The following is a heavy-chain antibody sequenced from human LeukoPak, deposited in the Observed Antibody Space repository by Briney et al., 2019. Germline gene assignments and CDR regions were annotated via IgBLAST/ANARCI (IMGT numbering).Heavy chain of an antibody. V-gene: IGHV3-7*05. CDR2: IKEDGSEK. Sequence: GGSLRLSCAASGSTFSIFWMGWVRQAPGKGLEWVATIKEDGSEKYHVDSVKGRFTISRDNAKSSLYLQMNSLRGEDTAVYYCARVSGHSGSPWGQGTLVTVAS. CDR3: ARVSGHSGSP. D-gene: IGHD5-12*01. CDR1: GSTFSIFW. J-gene: IGHJ5*02.